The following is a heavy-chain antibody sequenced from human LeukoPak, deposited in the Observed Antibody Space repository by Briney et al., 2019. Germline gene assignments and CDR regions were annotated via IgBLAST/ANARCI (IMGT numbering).Heavy chain of an antibody. D-gene: IGHD3-22*01. CDR3: ARAFDSSGYYLDYFDY. CDR2: IYYSGST. CDR1: GGSFSGYY. J-gene: IGHJ4*02. V-gene: IGHV4-31*11. Sequence: SETLSLTCAVYGGSFSGYYWSWIRQHPGKGLEWIGYIYYSGSTYYNPSLKSRVTISVDTSKNQFSLKLSSVTAADTAVYYCARAFDSSGYYLDYFDYWGQGTLVTVSS.